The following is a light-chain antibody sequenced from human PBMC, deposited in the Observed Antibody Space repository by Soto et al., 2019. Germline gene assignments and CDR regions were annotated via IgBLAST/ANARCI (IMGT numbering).Light chain of an antibody. Sequence: DIQMTQSPSTLSASVGDRVSITCRASETISNLMAWYQQKPGQAPNLLIYQASNLESGVPSRFSGSGSGTEFTLTISSLQPGDFATYYCQQYSTYPSLTFGGGTKVDIK. J-gene: IGKJ4*01. V-gene: IGKV1-5*03. CDR2: QAS. CDR1: ETISNL. CDR3: QQYSTYPSLT.